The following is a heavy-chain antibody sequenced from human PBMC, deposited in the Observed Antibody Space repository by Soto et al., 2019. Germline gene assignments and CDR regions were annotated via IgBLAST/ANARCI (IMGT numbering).Heavy chain of an antibody. V-gene: IGHV1-3*01. CDR3: AWLWGSGGFDP. J-gene: IGHJ5*02. D-gene: IGHD3-10*01. CDR2: INAGNGNT. Sequence: QVQLVQSGAEVKKPGASVKVSCKASGYTFTSYAMHWVRQAPGQRLEWMGWINAGNGNTKYSQKSQGRVTITRDTSASTAYMELSSLRSEDTAVYYCAWLWGSGGFDPWGQGTLVTVSS. CDR1: GYTFTSYA.